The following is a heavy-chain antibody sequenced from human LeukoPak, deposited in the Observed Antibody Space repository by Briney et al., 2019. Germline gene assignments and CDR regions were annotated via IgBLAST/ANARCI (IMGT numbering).Heavy chain of an antibody. CDR1: GASISSYF. CDR3: ARGRDDYVSDP. D-gene: IGHD5-24*01. CDR2: IYYSGST. Sequence: PSETLSLTCTVSGASISSYFWSWIRQPPGKGLEWIGYIYYSGSTNYNPSLKSRVTISVDTSKNQFSLKLSSVTAADTAVYHCARGRDDYVSDPWGQGTLVTVSS. J-gene: IGHJ5*02. V-gene: IGHV4-59*01.